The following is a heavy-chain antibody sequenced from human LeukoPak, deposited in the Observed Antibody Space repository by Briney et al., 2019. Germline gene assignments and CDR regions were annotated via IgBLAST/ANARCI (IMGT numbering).Heavy chain of an antibody. V-gene: IGHV3-33*01. CDR1: GFTFNQFG. D-gene: IGHD1-26*01. CDR3: ARDRPTGSYYNIHY. CDR2: IWYDGSNK. Sequence: GGSLRLSCAASGFTFNQFGVHWVRQAPGQGLEWVALIWYDGSNKYYADSVKGRFTISRDNSKNTVYLQMNSLRVEDTALYYCARDRPTGSYYNIHYWGQGTLATVSS. J-gene: IGHJ4*02.